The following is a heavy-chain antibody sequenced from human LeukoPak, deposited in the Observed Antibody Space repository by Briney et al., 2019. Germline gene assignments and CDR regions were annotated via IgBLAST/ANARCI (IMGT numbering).Heavy chain of an antibody. D-gene: IGHD3-22*01. Sequence: SETLSLTCTVSGGSVSSGSYYWSWIRQPPGTGLEWIGYIYYSGSTNYNPSLKSRVTISVDTSKNQFSLKLSSVTAADTAVYYCARVGYYDSSGYYRVFDYWGQGTLVTVSS. V-gene: IGHV4-61*01. CDR3: ARVGYYDSSGYYRVFDY. CDR1: GGSVSSGSYY. J-gene: IGHJ4*02. CDR2: IYYSGST.